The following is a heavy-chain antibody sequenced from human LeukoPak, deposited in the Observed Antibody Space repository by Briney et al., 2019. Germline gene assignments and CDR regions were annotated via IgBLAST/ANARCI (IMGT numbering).Heavy chain of an antibody. D-gene: IGHD6-19*01. CDR2: ISSSSSYI. CDR3: ARDSYSSGWLEDWFDP. CDR1: GFTFSSYI. Sequence: PGGSLRLSCAASGFTFSSYIMNWVRQAPGKGLEWVSSISSSSSYIYYADSVKGRFTISRDNAKNSLYLQMNSLRAEDTAVYYCARDSYSSGWLEDWFDPWGQGTLVTVSS. V-gene: IGHV3-21*01. J-gene: IGHJ5*02.